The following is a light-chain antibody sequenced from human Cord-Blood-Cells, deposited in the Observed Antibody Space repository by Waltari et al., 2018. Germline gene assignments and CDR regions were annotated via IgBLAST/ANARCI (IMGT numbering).Light chain of an antibody. CDR1: NIGSKS. V-gene: IGLV3-21*02. CDR2: DDS. Sequence: SYVLTQPPSVSVAPGQTARITCGGNNIGSKSVHWYQQKPGQAPVLVVYDDSERPSGIPERFSGSNSGNTDTLTISRVEAGDEADYYCQVWDSSSDHYVFGTGTKVTVL. CDR3: QVWDSSSDHYV. J-gene: IGLJ1*01.